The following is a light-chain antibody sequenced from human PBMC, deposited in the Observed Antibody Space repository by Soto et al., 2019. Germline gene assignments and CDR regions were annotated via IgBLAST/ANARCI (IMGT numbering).Light chain of an antibody. CDR3: KQYGNSPQT. CDR1: QTVSSSF. J-gene: IGKJ1*01. Sequence: EIVLTQSPGTLSLSPGERATLSCRASQTVSSSFLAWYQQTPGQAPRLLIYAASSRATGIQDRFSGSGSGTDFTLTIRRLEPEDFAVYYCKQYGNSPQTFGQGTKVDIK. CDR2: AAS. V-gene: IGKV3-20*01.